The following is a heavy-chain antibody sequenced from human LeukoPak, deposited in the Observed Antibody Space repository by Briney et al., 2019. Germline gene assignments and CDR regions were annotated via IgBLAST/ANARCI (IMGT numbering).Heavy chain of an antibody. CDR2: IIPILGIA. CDR3: ASNGRGMTTFRSGGVNAFDI. J-gene: IGHJ3*02. V-gene: IGHV1-69*02. Sequence: SVKVSCKASGGTFSSYTISWVRQAPGQGLEWMGRIIPILGIANYAQKFQGRVTITTDESTSTAYMELSSLRSEDTAVYYCASNGRGMTTFRSGGVNAFDIWGQGTMVTVSS. D-gene: IGHD3-16*01. CDR1: GGTFSSYT.